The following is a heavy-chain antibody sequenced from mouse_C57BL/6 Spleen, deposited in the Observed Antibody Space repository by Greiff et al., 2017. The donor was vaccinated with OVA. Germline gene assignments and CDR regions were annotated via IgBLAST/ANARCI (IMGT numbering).Heavy chain of an antibody. D-gene: IGHD1-1*01. CDR1: GYTFTSYW. J-gene: IGHJ2*01. CDR3: ARDGSSYPWFDY. Sequence: QVQLKQPGAELVRPGSSVKLSCKASGYTFTSYWMHWVKQRPIQGLEWIGNIDPSDSETHYNQKFKDKATLTVDKSSSTAYMQLSSLTSEDSAVYYCARDGSSYPWFDYWGQGTTLTVSS. V-gene: IGHV1-52*01. CDR2: IDPSDSET.